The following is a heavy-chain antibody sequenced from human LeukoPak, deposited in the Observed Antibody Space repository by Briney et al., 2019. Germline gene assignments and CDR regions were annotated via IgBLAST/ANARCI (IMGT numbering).Heavy chain of an antibody. D-gene: IGHD3-9*01. CDR3: ARDRGVLRYFDWLLPLDY. CDR1: GGTFSSYA. V-gene: IGHV1-69*04. Sequence: GASVKVSCKASGGTFSSYATSWVRQAPGQGLEWMGRIIPILGIANYAQKFQGRVTITADKSTSTAYMELSSLRSEDTAVYYCARDRGVLRYFDWLLPLDYWGQGTLVTVSS. J-gene: IGHJ4*02. CDR2: IIPILGIA.